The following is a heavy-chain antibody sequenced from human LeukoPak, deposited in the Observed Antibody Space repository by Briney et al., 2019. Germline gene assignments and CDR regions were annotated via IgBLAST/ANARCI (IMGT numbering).Heavy chain of an antibody. CDR1: GFTFSSYA. Sequence: GGSLRLSCTASGFTFSSYAMSWVRQAPGKGLEWVSGIGGSGDITHYADSVKGRFTISRDNSKNTLYLQMNSLGAEDTAVYYCAKEVRSGGWPLHYWGQGTLVTVSS. CDR3: AKEVRSGGWPLHY. V-gene: IGHV3-23*01. D-gene: IGHD2-15*01. CDR2: IGGSGDIT. J-gene: IGHJ4*02.